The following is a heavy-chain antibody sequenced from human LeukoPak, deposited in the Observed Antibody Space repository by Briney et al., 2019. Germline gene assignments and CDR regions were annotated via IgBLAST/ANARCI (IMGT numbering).Heavy chain of an antibody. CDR3: AKVDYYGSGSYYPAEY. V-gene: IGHV3-23*01. J-gene: IGHJ4*02. CDR2: ISGSGGST. CDR1: GFTVSSNY. Sequence: GGSLRLSCAASGFTVSSNYMSWVHQAPGKGLEWVSAISGSGGSTYYADSVKGRFTISRDNSKNTLYLQMNSLRAEDTAVYYCAKVDYYGSGSYYPAEYWGQGTLVTVSS. D-gene: IGHD3-10*01.